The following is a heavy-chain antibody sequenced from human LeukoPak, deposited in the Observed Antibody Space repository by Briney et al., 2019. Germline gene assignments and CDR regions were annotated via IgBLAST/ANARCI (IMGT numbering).Heavy chain of an antibody. D-gene: IGHD5-24*01. V-gene: IGHV4-59*01. CDR1: GGSISSYY. Sequence: SETLSLTCTVSGGSISSYYWSWIRQPPGKGLEWIGYIYYSGSTSYNPSLKSRVTISVDTSKNQFSLKLSSVTAGDTAVYYCARVREMATIPWFDPWGQGTLVTVSS. CDR2: IYYSGST. CDR3: ARVREMATIPWFDP. J-gene: IGHJ5*02.